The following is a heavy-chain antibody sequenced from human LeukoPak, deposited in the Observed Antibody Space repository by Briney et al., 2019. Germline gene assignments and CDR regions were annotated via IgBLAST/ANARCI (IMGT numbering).Heavy chain of an antibody. CDR1: GGSISSSNW. V-gene: IGHV4-4*02. CDR3: ARSRDSTYYYDSSGSWFDP. Sequence: SGTLSLTCAVSGGSISSSNWWSWVRQPPGKGLEWIGEIYHSGSTNYNPSLKSRVTISVDKSKNQFSLKLSSVTAADTAVYYCARSRDSTYYYDSSGSWFDPWGQGTLVTVSS. CDR2: IYHSGST. J-gene: IGHJ5*02. D-gene: IGHD3-22*01.